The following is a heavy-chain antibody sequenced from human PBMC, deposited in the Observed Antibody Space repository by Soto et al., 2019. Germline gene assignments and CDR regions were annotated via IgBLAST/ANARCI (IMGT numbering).Heavy chain of an antibody. CDR2: IIPIFGTA. CDR1: GGTFSSYA. V-gene: IGHV1-69*01. Sequence: QVQLVQSGAEVKKPGSSVKVSCKASGGTFSSYAISWVRQAPGQGLEWMGGIIPIFGTANYAQKFQGRVTITADESTSTAYMELSSLRSEDTAVYYCARERLTMVRAAHYYYYGMDVWGQGTTVTVSS. D-gene: IGHD3-10*01. J-gene: IGHJ6*02. CDR3: ARERLTMVRAAHYYYYGMDV.